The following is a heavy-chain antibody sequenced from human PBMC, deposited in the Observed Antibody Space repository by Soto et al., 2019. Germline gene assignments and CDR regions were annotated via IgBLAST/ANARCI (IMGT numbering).Heavy chain of an antibody. CDR2: ISYDGSNK. V-gene: IGHV3-30-3*01. CDR3: ARGFKVFPRYSSYADYFDY. D-gene: IGHD5-18*01. CDR1: GFTFSSYA. Sequence: AGGSLRLSCAASGFTFSSYAMHWVRQAPGKGLEWVAVISYDGSNKYYADSVKGRFTISRDNSKNTLYLQMNSLRAEDTAVYYCARGFKVFPRYSSYADYFDYWGQGTLVTVSS. J-gene: IGHJ4*02.